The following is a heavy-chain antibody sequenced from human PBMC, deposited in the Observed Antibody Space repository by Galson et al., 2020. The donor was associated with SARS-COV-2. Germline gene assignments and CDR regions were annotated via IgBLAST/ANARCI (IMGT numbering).Heavy chain of an antibody. D-gene: IGHD2-15*01. CDR3: ARNLNPQVVPGYYYGMDV. CDR1: GGSISSSNW. Sequence: SETLSLTCAVSGGSISSSNWWSWVRQPPGKGLEWIGEIYHSGSTNYNPSLKSRVTISVDKSKNQFSLKLSSVTAADTAVYYCARNLNPQVVPGYYYGMDVWGQGTTVTVSS. V-gene: IGHV4-4*02. CDR2: IYHSGST. J-gene: IGHJ6*02.